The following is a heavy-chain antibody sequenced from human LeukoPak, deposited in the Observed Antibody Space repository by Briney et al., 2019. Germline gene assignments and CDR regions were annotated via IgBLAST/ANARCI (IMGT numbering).Heavy chain of an antibody. CDR2: ISYDGSKK. Sequence: GGSLRLSCAASGFTFSGYGMHWVRQAPGKGLEWVAVISYDGSKKYYADSVEGRFTISRDNSKNTLYLQMNSLRPEDTAVYYCARDLRLGAPDYFDYWGQGTLVTVSS. J-gene: IGHJ4*02. CDR3: ARDLRLGAPDYFDY. CDR1: GFTFSGYG. V-gene: IGHV3-30*03. D-gene: IGHD1-14*01.